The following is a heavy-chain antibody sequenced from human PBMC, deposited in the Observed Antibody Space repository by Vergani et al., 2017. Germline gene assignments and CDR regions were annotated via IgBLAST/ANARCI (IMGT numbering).Heavy chain of an antibody. D-gene: IGHD5-18*01. J-gene: IGHJ4*02. CDR2: INPSGGST. CDR1: GYTFTSYY. Sequence: QVQLVQSGAEVKKPGASVKVSCKASGYTFTSYYMHWVRPAPGQGLEWMGIINPSGGSTSYAQKFQGRVTMTRDTSTSTVYMELSSLRSEDTAVYYCAISSDTAMVLSPFDYWGQGTLVTVSS. V-gene: IGHV1-46*01. CDR3: AISSDTAMVLSPFDY.